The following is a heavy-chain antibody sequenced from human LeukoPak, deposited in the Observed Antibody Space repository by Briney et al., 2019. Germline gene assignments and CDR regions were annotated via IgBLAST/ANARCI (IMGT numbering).Heavy chain of an antibody. J-gene: IGHJ3*02. Sequence: ASVKVSCKASGYTFTSYGISWVRQAPGQGLEWMGWISAYNGNTNYAQKLQGRVTMTTDTSTSTAYMELRSLRSDDTAVYYCARVSGSYGILLDQAFDIWGQGTMVTVSS. CDR2: ISAYNGNT. CDR1: GYTFTSYG. V-gene: IGHV1-18*01. CDR3: ARVSGSYGILLDQAFDI. D-gene: IGHD1-26*01.